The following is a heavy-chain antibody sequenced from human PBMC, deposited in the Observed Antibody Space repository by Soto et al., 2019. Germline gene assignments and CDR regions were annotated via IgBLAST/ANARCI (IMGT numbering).Heavy chain of an antibody. CDR1: GFTFSSYG. J-gene: IGHJ4*02. V-gene: IGHV3-33*01. CDR2: IWYDGSNK. Sequence: PGGSLRLSCAASGFTFSSYGMHWVRQAPGKGLEWVAVIWYDGSNKYYADSVKGRFTISRDNSKNTLYLQMNSLRAEDTAVYYCARDPTDSSGYYDNYWGQGTLVTV. D-gene: IGHD3-22*01. CDR3: ARDPTDSSGYYDNY.